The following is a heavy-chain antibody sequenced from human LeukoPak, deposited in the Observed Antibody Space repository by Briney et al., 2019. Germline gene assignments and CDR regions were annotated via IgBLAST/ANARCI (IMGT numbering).Heavy chain of an antibody. CDR3: AKDGGYDFDY. CDR2: VSGGGDST. D-gene: IGHD5-12*01. J-gene: IGHJ4*02. V-gene: IGHV3-23*01. Sequence: GGSPRLSCAASGFTFSSYALTWVRQAPGKGLEWVSAVSGGGDSTYYADSVKGRFTISRDNSKNTLYLQMNSLRAEDTAVYYCAKDGGYDFDYWGQGTLVTVSS. CDR1: GFTFSSYA.